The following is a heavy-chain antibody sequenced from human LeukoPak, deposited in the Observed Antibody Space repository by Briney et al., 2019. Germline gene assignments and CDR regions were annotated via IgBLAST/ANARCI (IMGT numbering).Heavy chain of an antibody. V-gene: IGHV4-61*02. CDR3: ASSVVAAGTFDY. D-gene: IGHD6-13*01. CDR1: GGSISSGSYY. Sequence: SETLSLTCTVSGGSISSGSYYWSWIRQPAGKGLEWIGRIYTSGSTNYNPSLKSRVTMSVDTSKNQFSLKLSSVTAADTAVYYCASSVVAAGTFDYWGQGTLVTVSS. J-gene: IGHJ4*02. CDR2: IYTSGST.